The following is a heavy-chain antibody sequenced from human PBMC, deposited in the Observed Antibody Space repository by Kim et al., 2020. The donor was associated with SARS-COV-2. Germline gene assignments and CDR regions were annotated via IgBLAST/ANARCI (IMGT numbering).Heavy chain of an antibody. D-gene: IGHD5-12*01. CDR1: GGSISSSY. CDR2: IYDSGTT. Sequence: SETLSLSCTVSGGSISSSYWSWIRQPPGKELEWIGYIYDSGTTNYNPAPKSRVTISVDTSKNQFSLKLSSVTAADTAVYYCARGVGGYNPFAHWGQGTLVTVSS. CDR3: ARGVGGYNPFAH. J-gene: IGHJ5*02. V-gene: IGHV4-59*01.